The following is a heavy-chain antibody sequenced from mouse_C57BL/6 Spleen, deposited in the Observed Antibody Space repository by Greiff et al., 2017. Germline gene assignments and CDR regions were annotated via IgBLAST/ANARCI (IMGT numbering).Heavy chain of an antibody. Sequence: QVQLKQPGVELVKPGASVKLSCKASGYTFTSYWMHWVKQRPGQGLEWIGMIHPNSGSTNYNEKFKSKATLTVDKSSSTAYMQLSSLTSEDSAVYYCARGYDAWFAYWGQGTLVTVSA. J-gene: IGHJ3*01. CDR3: ARGYDAWFAY. V-gene: IGHV1-64*01. CDR2: IHPNSGST. CDR1: GYTFTSYW. D-gene: IGHD2-2*01.